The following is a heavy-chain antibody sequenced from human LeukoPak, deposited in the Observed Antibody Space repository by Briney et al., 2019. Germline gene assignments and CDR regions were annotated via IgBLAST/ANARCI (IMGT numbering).Heavy chain of an antibody. CDR2: IHYRGTT. D-gene: IGHD7-27*01. Sequence: SETLSLTCTVSGDSLTTDESFWSWIRQFPGKGLEWIGYIHYRGTTNYNPSLKSRLSMSIDMSKDQFSLNLTSVTAADTAIYYCARDGDINDAFDIWGQGIVVTVSS. CDR1: GDSLTTDESF. CDR3: ARDGDINDAFDI. V-gene: IGHV4-31*03. J-gene: IGHJ3*02.